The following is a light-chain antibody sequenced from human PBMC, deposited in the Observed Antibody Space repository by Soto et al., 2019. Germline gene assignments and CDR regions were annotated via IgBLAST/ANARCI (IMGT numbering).Light chain of an antibody. V-gene: IGLV1-40*01. Sequence: QAVVTQPPSVSGAPGQRVTISCTGNSSNIGAGFDVHWYQQLPGTAPKLLICGNSNRPSGVPDRCSGSKSGTSASLAITGLQAEDEADYYCQSYDSSLSAYVVFGGGTKLTVL. CDR3: QSYDSSLSAYVV. CDR1: SSNIGAGFD. J-gene: IGLJ2*01. CDR2: GNS.